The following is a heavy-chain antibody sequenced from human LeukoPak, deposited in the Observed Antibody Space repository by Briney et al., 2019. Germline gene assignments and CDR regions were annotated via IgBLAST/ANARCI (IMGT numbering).Heavy chain of an antibody. Sequence: PSETLSLTCTVSGGSISSYYWSWLRQPPGKGLEWIGYIYYSGSTNYNPSLKGRVTISVDTSKNQFSLKLSSVTAADTAVYYCARGTTGYCTNGVCYTFDYWGQGTLVTVSS. J-gene: IGHJ4*02. CDR3: ARGTTGYCTNGVCYTFDY. CDR2: IYYSGST. V-gene: IGHV4-59*01. D-gene: IGHD2-8*01. CDR1: GGSISSYY.